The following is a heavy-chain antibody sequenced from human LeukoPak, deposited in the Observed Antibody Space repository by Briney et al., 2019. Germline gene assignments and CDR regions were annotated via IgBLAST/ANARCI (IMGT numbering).Heavy chain of an antibody. J-gene: IGHJ6*03. D-gene: IGHD2-2*02. CDR3: AREGVVPAAIISVDYYYYMDV. V-gene: IGHV3-48*01. CDR2: ISSSSSTI. Sequence: GGSLRLSCAASGFTFSSYSMNWVRQAPGKGLEWVSYISSSSSTIYYADSVKGRFTISRDNAKNSLYLQMNSLRAEDTAVYYCAREGVVPAAIISVDYYYYMDVWGKGTTVTVSS. CDR1: GFTFSSYS.